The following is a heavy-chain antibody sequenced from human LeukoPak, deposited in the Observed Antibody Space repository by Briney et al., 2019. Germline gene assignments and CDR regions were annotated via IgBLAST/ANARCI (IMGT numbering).Heavy chain of an antibody. CDR2: IYHSGSS. V-gene: IGHV4-4*02. D-gene: IGHD4-17*01. Sequence: PSETLSLTCAVSGGSISSSNWWSWVRQSPGKGLEWIGEIYHSGSSNYNPSLESRVTISVDKSKNQFSLNLSSVTAADTAVYYCARVGGTVKNWFDPWGQGTLVTVSS. CDR3: ARVGGTVKNWFDP. J-gene: IGHJ5*02. CDR1: GGSISSSNW.